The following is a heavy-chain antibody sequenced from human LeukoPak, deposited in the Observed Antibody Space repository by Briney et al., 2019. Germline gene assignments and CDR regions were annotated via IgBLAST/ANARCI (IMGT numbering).Heavy chain of an antibody. CDR3: ATYTHWVAGDV. CDR2: MNQDGSAK. V-gene: IGHV3-7*01. D-gene: IGHD3-16*01. CDR1: GFAFSDSW. J-gene: IGHJ6*02. Sequence: GGSLRLSCAASGFAFSDSWMSWVRQAPGKGLEWVANMNQDGSAKSYVDSVKGRFTISRDNARNSLYLQMSSLRPEDTAVYYCATYTHWVAGDVWGQGTTVTVSS.